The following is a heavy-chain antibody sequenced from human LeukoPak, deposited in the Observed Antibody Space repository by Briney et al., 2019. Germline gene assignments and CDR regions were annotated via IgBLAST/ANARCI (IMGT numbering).Heavy chain of an antibody. Sequence: SVKVPCKASGGTFSSYAINWVRQAPGQGLEWMGGIIPIFGTANYAQKFQGRVTITADESTSTAYMELSSLRSEDTAVYYCAREGYSNSPFDYWGQGTLVTVSS. CDR1: GGTFSSYA. V-gene: IGHV1-69*13. J-gene: IGHJ4*02. CDR2: IIPIFGTA. D-gene: IGHD4-11*01. CDR3: AREGYSNSPFDY.